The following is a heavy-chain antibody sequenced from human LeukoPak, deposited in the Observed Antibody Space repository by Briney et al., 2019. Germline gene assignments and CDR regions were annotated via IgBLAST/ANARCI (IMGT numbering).Heavy chain of an antibody. Sequence: GGSLRLSCAASGFTFSSFGMGWVRQASGKSLEWVSTFGISGSTYFADSVKGRFTISRDTSKNTLYLQMDSLRAEDTAVYYCARSGPGYFDYWGQGTLVTVSS. V-gene: IGHV3-23*01. D-gene: IGHD3-10*01. J-gene: IGHJ4*02. CDR1: GFTFSSFG. CDR2: FGISGST. CDR3: ARSGPGYFDY.